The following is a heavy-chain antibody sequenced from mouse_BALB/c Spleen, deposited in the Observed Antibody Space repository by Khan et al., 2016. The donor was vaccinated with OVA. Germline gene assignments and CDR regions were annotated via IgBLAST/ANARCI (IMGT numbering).Heavy chain of an antibody. Sequence: EVQLVESGGGLVQPGGSRKLSCAASGFTFSSFGMHWVRQAPEQGLEWVAFISSGSSTIYYADTVKGRFTISRDDPKNTLFLQMNSLRSEDTAMYYCAGSGGLYAMDYWGQGTLVTVSS. J-gene: IGHJ4*01. CDR1: GFTFSSFG. D-gene: IGHD1-1*01. CDR3: AGSGGLYAMDY. V-gene: IGHV5-17*02. CDR2: ISSGSSTI.